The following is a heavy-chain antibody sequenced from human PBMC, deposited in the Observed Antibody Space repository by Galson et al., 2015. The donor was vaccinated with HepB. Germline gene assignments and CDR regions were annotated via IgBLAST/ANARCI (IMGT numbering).Heavy chain of an antibody. J-gene: IGHJ4*02. D-gene: IGHD3-10*01. CDR2: ISGGGSPT. CDR3: AKTVTRGLTIRYFDY. CDR1: GFSFSVYV. Sequence: YMRFSCAASGFSFSVYVMTWVRQAPGKGLEWVSSISGGGSPTYYTDSVEGRFAISRDNSKSTVYLQLNSVGAEDAATYYCAKTVTRGLTIRYFDYWGQGALVTVSS. V-gene: IGHV3-23*01.